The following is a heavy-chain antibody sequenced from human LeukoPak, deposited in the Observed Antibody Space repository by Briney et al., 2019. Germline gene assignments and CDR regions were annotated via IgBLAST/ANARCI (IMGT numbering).Heavy chain of an antibody. V-gene: IGHV4-39*07. D-gene: IGHD3-10*01. CDR2: IYYSGST. CDR1: GGSISSSSYY. CDR3: AGTTITMVRGVHEYYFDY. J-gene: IGHJ4*02. Sequence: SETLSLTCTVSGGSISSSSYYWGWIRQPPGKGLDWIGSIYYSGSTNYNPPLKSRVTISVDTSKNQFSLKLSSVTAADTAVYYCAGTTITMVRGVHEYYFDYWGQGTLVTVSS.